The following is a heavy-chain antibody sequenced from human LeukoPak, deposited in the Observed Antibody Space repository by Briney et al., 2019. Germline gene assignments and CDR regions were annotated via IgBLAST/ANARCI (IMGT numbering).Heavy chain of an antibody. CDR3: AAGAIQVWSDY. D-gene: IGHD5-18*01. V-gene: IGHV1-58*01. CDR2: IVVGSGNT. Sequence: SVGLSCKASGFTFTSSAVQWVRQARGQRLEWVGWIVVGSGNTNYAQKFQERVTITRDMSTKTAYMELSSLRSEDTAVYYWAAGAIQVWSDYWGQGTLVSVSS. J-gene: IGHJ4*02. CDR1: GFTFTSSA.